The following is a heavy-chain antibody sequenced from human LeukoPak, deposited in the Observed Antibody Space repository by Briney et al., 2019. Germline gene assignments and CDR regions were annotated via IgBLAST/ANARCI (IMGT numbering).Heavy chain of an antibody. Sequence: GTSVKVSCKASGFTFTSSAMQWVRQARGQRLEWIGWIVVGSGNTNYAQKFQERVTITRDMSTSTAYMEPSSLRSEDTAVYYCAADRFGGYYGMDVWGQGTTVTVSS. CDR3: AADRFGGYYGMDV. V-gene: IGHV1-58*02. D-gene: IGHD3-16*01. CDR1: GFTFTSSA. CDR2: IVVGSGNT. J-gene: IGHJ6*02.